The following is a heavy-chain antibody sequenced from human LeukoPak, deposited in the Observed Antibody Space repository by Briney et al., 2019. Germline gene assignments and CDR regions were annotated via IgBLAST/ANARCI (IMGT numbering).Heavy chain of an antibody. J-gene: IGHJ4*02. D-gene: IGHD3-9*01. CDR3: ARGFDCNFHY. V-gene: IGHV3-20*03. CDR1: GFTFYDYG. Sequence: GGSLRHSSAASGFTFYDYGICWVRQAPGKGLEWVSGINWNGDNTDYADSVKGRFTISRDNDKNSLYLQMNSLRAEDTALYYCARGFDCNFHYWGQGPVVSVSP. CDR2: INWNGDNT.